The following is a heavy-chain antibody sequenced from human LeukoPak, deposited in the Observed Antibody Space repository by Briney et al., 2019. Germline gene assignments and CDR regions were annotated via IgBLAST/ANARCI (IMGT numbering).Heavy chain of an antibody. Sequence: PGGSLRLSCAASGFTFSDYYMSWIRQAPGKGLEWVSYISSSSSYTNYADSVKGRFTISGDNAKNSLYLQMNSLRAEDTAVYYCARAKRYSYVDYWGQGTLVTVSS. J-gene: IGHJ4*02. CDR1: GFTFSDYY. CDR3: ARAKRYSYVDY. CDR2: ISSSSSYT. D-gene: IGHD5-18*01. V-gene: IGHV3-11*05.